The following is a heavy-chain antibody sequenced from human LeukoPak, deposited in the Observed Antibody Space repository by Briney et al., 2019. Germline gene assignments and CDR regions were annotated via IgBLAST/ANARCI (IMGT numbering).Heavy chain of an antibody. J-gene: IGHJ4*02. D-gene: IGHD6-13*01. V-gene: IGHV3-23*01. CDR3: AKDVYSSSWYDGGY. Sequence: GGTLRLSCAASGFTFRGYGMSWVRQAPGKGLEWVSAIRGSGVTTYYADSVKGRFTISRDNSKNTLYLQMNSLRAEDTAVYYCAKDVYSSSWYDGGYWGQGTLVTVSS. CDR1: GFTFRGYG. CDR2: IRGSGVTT.